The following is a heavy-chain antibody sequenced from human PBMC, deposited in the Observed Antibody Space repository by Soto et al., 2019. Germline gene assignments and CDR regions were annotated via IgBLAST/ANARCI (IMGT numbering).Heavy chain of an antibody. Sequence: QVQLQESGPRLVKPSETLSLTCTVSGGSISSYYWSWIRQPPGKGLEWIGYIYYSGSTNYNPSLKSRVTISVHTSKNEFSLKLNSVTAADTAVYYCARSSYSSSARYWYFDLWGRGTLVTVSS. J-gene: IGHJ2*01. V-gene: IGHV4-59*01. CDR1: GGSISSYY. D-gene: IGHD6-13*01. CDR3: ARSSYSSSARYWYFDL. CDR2: IYYSGST.